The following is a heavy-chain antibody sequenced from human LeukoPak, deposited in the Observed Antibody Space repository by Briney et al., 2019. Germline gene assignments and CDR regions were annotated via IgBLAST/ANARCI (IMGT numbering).Heavy chain of an antibody. CDR3: AKDYYFGY. CDR1: GFSFSNAW. CDR2: IETGGAST. V-gene: IGHV3-23*01. J-gene: IGHJ4*02. Sequence: GGSLRLSCAASGFSFSNAWMSWVRQAPGKGLEWVSAIETGGASTYYADSVKGRFTISRDNSKDTLYLQMNSLTAEDTAIYYCAKDYYFGYWGQGTLVTVSS.